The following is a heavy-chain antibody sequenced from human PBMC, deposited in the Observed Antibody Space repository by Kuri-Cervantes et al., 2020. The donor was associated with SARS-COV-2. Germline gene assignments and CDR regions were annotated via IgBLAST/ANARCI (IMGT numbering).Heavy chain of an antibody. V-gene: IGHV3-23*01. D-gene: IGHD6-19*01. CDR1: PFTFRGDD. J-gene: IGHJ4*02. Sequence: GGSLRLSCAASPFTFRGDDMHWVRQATGKGLEWVAAVSGSGSKTHYVYSVKGRFTISRDNSKNMLYLQMNSLRAEDTAVYYCAKSGYSSGWFHRSHFDYWGQGTLVTVSS. CDR2: VSGSGSKT. CDR3: AKSGYSSGWFHRSHFDY.